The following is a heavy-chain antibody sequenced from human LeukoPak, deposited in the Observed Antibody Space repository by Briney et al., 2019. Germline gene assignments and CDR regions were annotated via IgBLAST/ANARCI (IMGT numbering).Heavy chain of an antibody. CDR1: GFTFSSYE. V-gene: IGHV3-48*03. CDR3: ARDGTNAFDI. Sequence: PGGSLRLSCAASGFTFSSYEMNWVRQAPGKGLEWVSYISSSGSTKYYADSVKGRFTISRDNAKGLLYLQMNSLRAEDTAVYYCARDGTNAFDIWGQGTLVTVSP. CDR2: ISSSGSTK. J-gene: IGHJ3*02. D-gene: IGHD1-26*01.